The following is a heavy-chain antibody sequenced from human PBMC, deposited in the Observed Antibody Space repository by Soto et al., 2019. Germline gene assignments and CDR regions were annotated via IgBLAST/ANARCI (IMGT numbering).Heavy chain of an antibody. V-gene: IGHV4-31*03. D-gene: IGHD3-10*01. Sequence: SETLSLTCTVSGGSISSGGYYWSWIRQHPGKGLEWIGYIYYSGSTYYNPSLKSRVTISVDTSKNQFSLKLSSVAAADTAVYYCARFPDYYGSGSYYNTHWFDPWGQGTLVTVSS. CDR2: IYYSGST. J-gene: IGHJ5*02. CDR1: GGSISSGGYY. CDR3: ARFPDYYGSGSYYNTHWFDP.